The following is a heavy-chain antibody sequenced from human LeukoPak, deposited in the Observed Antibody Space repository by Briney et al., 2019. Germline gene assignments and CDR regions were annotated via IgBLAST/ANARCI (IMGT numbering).Heavy chain of an antibody. Sequence: GGSLRLSCAASGFTFSSFWMSWVRQAPGKGLEWVANIKQDGSEKYYVDSVNGRFTVTRDNAENSLYLQMNSLRAEDTAVYYCARGYCSGGSCCSSTGNFDLWGRGTLVTVSS. CDR3: ARGYCSGGSCCSSTGNFDL. D-gene: IGHD2-15*01. CDR1: GFTFSSFW. J-gene: IGHJ2*01. CDR2: IKQDGSEK. V-gene: IGHV3-7*04.